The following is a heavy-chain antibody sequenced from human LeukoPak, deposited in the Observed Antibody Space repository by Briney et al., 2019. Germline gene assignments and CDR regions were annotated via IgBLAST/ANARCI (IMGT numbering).Heavy chain of an antibody. CDR3: ARDSYYGSGSYYPGRPFDY. D-gene: IGHD3-10*01. J-gene: IGHJ4*02. Sequence: GGSLRLSCAASGFTFSSYSMNWVRQAPGKGLEWVSSISSSSSYIYYADSVKGRFTISRDNAKNSRYLQMNSLRAEDTAVYYCARDSYYGSGSYYPGRPFDYWGQGTLVTVSS. CDR1: GFTFSSYS. V-gene: IGHV3-21*01. CDR2: ISSSSSYI.